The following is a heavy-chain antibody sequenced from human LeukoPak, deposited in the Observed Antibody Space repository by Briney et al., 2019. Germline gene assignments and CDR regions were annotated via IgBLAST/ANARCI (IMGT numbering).Heavy chain of an antibody. Sequence: GGSLRLSCAASGFTFSSYAMSWVRHAPGKGLEWVSAISGSGGSTYYADSVKGRFTISRDNSKNTLYLQMNSLRAEDTAVYYCAKDLYETRTMIVVVITVTTAFDIWGQGTMVTVSS. V-gene: IGHV3-23*01. CDR2: ISGSGGST. D-gene: IGHD3-22*01. CDR3: AKDLYETRTMIVVVITVTTAFDI. J-gene: IGHJ3*02. CDR1: GFTFSSYA.